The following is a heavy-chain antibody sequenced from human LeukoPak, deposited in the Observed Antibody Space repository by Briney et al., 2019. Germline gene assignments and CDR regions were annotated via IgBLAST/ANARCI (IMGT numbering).Heavy chain of an antibody. CDR1: GFTVSSHY. CDR2: IFSGGRT. Sequence: GGSLRLSCAASGFTVSSHYMNWVRQAPGKGLEWVSVIFSGGRTYYADAVKGRFTVSRDNSKDTLYLQLNSLRVEDTAVYYCASLMTYSSSRDYWGQGTLVTVSS. J-gene: IGHJ4*02. CDR3: ASLMTYSSSRDY. V-gene: IGHV3-66*01. D-gene: IGHD6-13*01.